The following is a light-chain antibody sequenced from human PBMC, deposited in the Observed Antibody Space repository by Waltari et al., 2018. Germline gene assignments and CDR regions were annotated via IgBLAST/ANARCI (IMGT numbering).Light chain of an antibody. CDR2: AAS. CDR1: RSISNY. CDR3: QQSHSAPLA. V-gene: IGKV1-39*01. Sequence: DIQMTQSPSSLSASVGDRVTITCRASRSISNYVNWYQQRPGLAPKLLIYAASTLQGGVPTRFTGSGSGTDFTLTISSLQIEDFATYYCQQSHSAPLAFGGGTK. J-gene: IGKJ4*01.